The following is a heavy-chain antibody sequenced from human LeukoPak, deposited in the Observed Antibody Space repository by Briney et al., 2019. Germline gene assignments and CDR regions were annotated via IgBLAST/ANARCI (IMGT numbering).Heavy chain of an antibody. CDR2: ISAYNGNT. Sequence: ASVKVSCKASGYTFTSYGISWVRQAPGQGLEWMGWISAYNGNTNYAQKLQGRVTMTTDTSTSTAYMELRSLRSDDTAVYYCARASSGSYSNRDAFAIWGQGTMVTVSS. CDR3: ARASSGSYSNRDAFAI. D-gene: IGHD1-26*01. J-gene: IGHJ3*02. CDR1: GYTFTSYG. V-gene: IGHV1-18*01.